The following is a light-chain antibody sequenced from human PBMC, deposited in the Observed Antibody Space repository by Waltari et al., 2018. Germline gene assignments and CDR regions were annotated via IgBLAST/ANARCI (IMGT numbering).Light chain of an antibody. J-gene: IGKJ2*01. V-gene: IGKV3-15*01. CDR2: RAS. CDR3: HQYNNWPPNT. Sequence: ETLMTQSPATLSVSPGERVTLSCRASQSVTTNLAWYQQKPGQAPRLLIYRASTRATGVPARFSGSGYGTEFTLTINALQSEDFAVYYCHQYNNWPPNTFGQGTLLEIK. CDR1: QSVTTN.